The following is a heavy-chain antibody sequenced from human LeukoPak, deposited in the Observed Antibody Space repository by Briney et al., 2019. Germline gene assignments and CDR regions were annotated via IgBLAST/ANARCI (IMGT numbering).Heavy chain of an antibody. Sequence: SVKVSCKASGGTFSSYAISWVRQAPGQGLEWMGGIIPFFGTANYAQKFQGRVTITTDESTSTAYMELSSLRSEDTAVYYCASRRWSVAARSFDYWGQGTLVTVSS. J-gene: IGHJ4*02. V-gene: IGHV1-69*05. CDR1: GGTFSSYA. D-gene: IGHD6-6*01. CDR2: IIPFFGTA. CDR3: ASRRWSVAARSFDY.